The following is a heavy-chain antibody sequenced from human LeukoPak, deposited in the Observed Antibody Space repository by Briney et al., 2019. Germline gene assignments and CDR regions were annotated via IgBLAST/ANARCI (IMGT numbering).Heavy chain of an antibody. V-gene: IGHV4-59*11. J-gene: IGHJ6*03. CDR1: GGSISSHY. CDR2: IYYSRST. Sequence: SETLSLTCTVSGGSISSHYWSWIRQPPGKGLEWIGYIYYSRSTNYNPSLKSRVTISVDTSRNQFSLKLSSVTAADSAVYYCARRTGYLKYSYYYYMDVWGNGTTVTVSS. D-gene: IGHD3/OR15-3a*01. CDR3: ARRTGYLKYSYYYYMDV.